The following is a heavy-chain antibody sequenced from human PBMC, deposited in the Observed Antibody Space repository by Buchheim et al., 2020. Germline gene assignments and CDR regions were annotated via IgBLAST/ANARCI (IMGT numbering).Heavy chain of an antibody. V-gene: IGHV3-30-3*01. CDR1: QFTFSSHA. Sequence: QVQLVESGGDVVQPGRSLRLSCAASQFTFSSHAMHWVRQAPAKGLEWVAVMSYDGGSTMYAESVKGRFTISRDHSKNTLYLEMNSLRDEDTAVYYCATGSRSGVSTKYARDYWGQGTL. D-gene: IGHD5/OR15-5a*01. CDR2: MSYDGGST. CDR3: ATGSRSGVSTKYARDY. J-gene: IGHJ4*02.